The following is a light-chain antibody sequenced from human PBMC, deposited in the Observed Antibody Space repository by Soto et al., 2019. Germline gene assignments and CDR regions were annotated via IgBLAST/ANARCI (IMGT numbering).Light chain of an antibody. V-gene: IGKV3-20*01. CDR1: QSVNSVY. CDR3: HQYGNSPQT. CDR2: GAS. Sequence: EIVLTQSPGTLSLSPGERATLSCRASQSVNSVYLAWYQQKPGQAPRLLIYGASSRATGIPDRFSGSGSGTVFTLTINILEPDDFAVYYCHQYGNSPQTFGQGTKVDIK. J-gene: IGKJ1*01.